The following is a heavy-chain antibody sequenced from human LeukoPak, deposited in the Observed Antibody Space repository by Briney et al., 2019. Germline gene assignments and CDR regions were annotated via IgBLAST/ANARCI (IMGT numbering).Heavy chain of an antibody. CDR1: GGSFSGYY. CDR2: INHSGST. CDR3: ARREQQLVLRAFDI. V-gene: IGHV4-34*01. Sequence: SETLSLTCAVYGGSFSGYYWSWIRQPPGKGLEWIGEINHSGSTNYNPSLKSRVTISVDTSKNQFSLKLSSVTAADTAVYYCARREQQLVLRAFDIWGQGTMVTVSS. J-gene: IGHJ3*02. D-gene: IGHD6-13*01.